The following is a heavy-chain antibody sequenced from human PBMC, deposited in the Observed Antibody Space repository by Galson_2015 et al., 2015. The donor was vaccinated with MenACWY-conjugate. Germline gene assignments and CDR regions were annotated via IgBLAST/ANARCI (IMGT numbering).Heavy chain of an antibody. CDR1: GASLSSGGYY. J-gene: IGHJ6*03. D-gene: IGHD2-21*01. V-gene: IGHV4-31*03. Sequence: TLSLTCSVPGASLSSGGYYWSWIRQHPGKGLEWIGHIHYSGRNYCNPSLQSRISMSVDTSKNQFSLTLTSVTAADTAVYYCARDGYCGGDCFSTDRAYYYYMDVWGRGTTDTVYS. CDR2: IHYSGRN. CDR3: ARDGYCGGDCFSTDRAYYYYMDV.